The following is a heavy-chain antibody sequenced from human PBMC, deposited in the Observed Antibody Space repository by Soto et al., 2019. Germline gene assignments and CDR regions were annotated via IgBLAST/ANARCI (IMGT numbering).Heavy chain of an antibody. V-gene: IGHV3-43*01. CDR2: INWDGSNT. CDR3: SKVVTRHSWNDGLEY. D-gene: IGHD1-1*01. CDR1: GFPFEDYS. Sequence: EVRLVESGGAAVQPGGSLRLSCEASGFPFEDYSMHWVRQPPGKGLEWVSLINWDGSNTNYVDSVKYRFTISRDNTKNALFLQTKRLKPEHTALYFCSKVVTRHSWNDGLEYWGQGAPVTVSS. J-gene: IGHJ4*02.